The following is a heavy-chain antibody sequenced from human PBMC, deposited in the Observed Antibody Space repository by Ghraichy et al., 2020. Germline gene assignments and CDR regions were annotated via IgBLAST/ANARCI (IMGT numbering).Heavy chain of an antibody. CDR1: GFDFSGYG. V-gene: IGHV3-33*01. CDR2: IWHDGRYA. J-gene: IGHJ3*01. Sequence: GESLNISCAASGFDFSGYGMHWVRQAPGKGLEWVASIWHDGRYAFHADAVRGRFTISRDNSKNTLYLQMYSLRADDTAVYYCAGELTVNSVYAFDVWGLGTVVTVSS. CDR3: AGELTVNSVYAFDV. D-gene: IGHD3-22*01.